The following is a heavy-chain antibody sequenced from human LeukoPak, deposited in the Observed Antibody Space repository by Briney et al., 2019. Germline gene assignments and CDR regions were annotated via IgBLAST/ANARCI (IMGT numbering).Heavy chain of an antibody. D-gene: IGHD4-23*01. CDR1: GYIFTSYW. Sequence: GESLQISCQCSGYIFTSYWIGWVRQLPGKGLEWMGIIHPGDSDIRYSPSFQGQVTISADKSISTAYLQWSSLKASGTAMYYCARQFGGNSEFDYWGQGTLVTVSS. J-gene: IGHJ4*02. CDR3: ARQFGGNSEFDY. CDR2: IHPGDSDI. V-gene: IGHV5-51*01.